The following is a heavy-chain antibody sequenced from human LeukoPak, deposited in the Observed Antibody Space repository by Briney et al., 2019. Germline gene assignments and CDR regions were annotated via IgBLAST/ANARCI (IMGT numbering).Heavy chain of an antibody. J-gene: IGHJ4*02. D-gene: IGHD3-22*01. CDR2: IYYNGST. Sequence: PSETLSLTCTVSGGSISSYYWSWIRQPPGKGLEWIGYIYYNGSTNYNPSLKSRVTILVDTSRTQFSLKVTSVTAADTAVYYCARDTRDYYDSSGYYYYFDYWGQGTLVTVSS. CDR3: ARDTRDYYDSSGYYYYFDY. V-gene: IGHV4-59*12. CDR1: GGSISSYY.